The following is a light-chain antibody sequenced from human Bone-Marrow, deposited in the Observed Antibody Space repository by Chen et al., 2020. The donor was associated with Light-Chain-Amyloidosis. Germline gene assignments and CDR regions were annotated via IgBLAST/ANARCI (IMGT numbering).Light chain of an antibody. Sequence: QSALTQPASVSGSPGQSINILCTGTSSDVGGYNHVSWYQQHPDNAPKLMLYEVTNRPSWVPDRFSGSQSDNTASLTIYGLQTEDEADYFCRSYTITNTLVFGSGTRVTVL. CDR1: SSDVGGYNH. CDR3: RSYTITNTLV. J-gene: IGLJ1*01. CDR2: EVT. V-gene: IGLV2-14*01.